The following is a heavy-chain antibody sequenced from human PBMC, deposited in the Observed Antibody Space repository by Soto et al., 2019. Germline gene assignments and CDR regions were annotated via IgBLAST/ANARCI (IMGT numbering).Heavy chain of an antibody. CDR2: IIPIFGTA. Sequence: SVNVSCKASGGTFSSYSISWVRQAPGQGLEWMGGIIPIFGTANYAQKFQGRVTITADESTSTAYMELSSLRSEDTAVYYCARAPGYFCSTSCHQDVVAVWSQGTTVIVSS. D-gene: IGHD2-2*01. V-gene: IGHV1-69*01. J-gene: IGHJ6*02. CDR3: ARAPGYFCSTSCHQDVVAV. CDR1: GGTFSSYS.